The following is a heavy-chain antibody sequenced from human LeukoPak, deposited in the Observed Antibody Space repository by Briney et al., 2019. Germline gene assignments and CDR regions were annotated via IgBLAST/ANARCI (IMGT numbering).Heavy chain of an antibody. CDR3: ARDQSRKLTGEFDY. CDR1: GGTFSSYA. V-gene: IGHV1-69*05. D-gene: IGHD1-20*01. Sequence: SVKVSCKASGGTFSSYAISWVRQAPGQGLEWMGGIIPIFGTANYAQKFQGRVTITTDESTSTAYMELSSLRSDDTAVYYCARDQSRKLTGEFDYWGQGTLVTVSS. CDR2: IIPIFGTA. J-gene: IGHJ4*02.